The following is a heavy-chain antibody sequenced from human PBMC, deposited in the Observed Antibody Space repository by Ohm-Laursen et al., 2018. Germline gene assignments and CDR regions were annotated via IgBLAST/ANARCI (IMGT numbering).Heavy chain of an antibody. CDR3: ARSAYSSGWYFDY. CDR1: GFTFSSYS. Sequence: SLRLSCTASGFTFSSYSMNWVRQAPGKGLEWVSSISSSSSYIYYADSVKGRFTISRDNAKNSLYLQMNSLRAEDTAVYYCARSAYSSGWYFDYWGQGTLVTVSS. J-gene: IGHJ4*02. D-gene: IGHD6-19*01. CDR2: ISSSSSYI. V-gene: IGHV3-21*01.